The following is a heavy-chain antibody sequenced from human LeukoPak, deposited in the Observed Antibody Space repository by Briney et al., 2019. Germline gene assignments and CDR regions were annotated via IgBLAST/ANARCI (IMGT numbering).Heavy chain of an antibody. CDR3: ARVPYTAMVT. CDR1: GGSISSQY. Sequence: SETLSLTCTVSGGSISSQYWSWIRQPPGKGLEWIGYIYDSGSTNYNPSLKSRVTISFDTSKRQFSLKLTSVTAADTAVYYCARVPYTAMVTWGQGILVTVSS. J-gene: IGHJ5*02. CDR2: IYDSGST. D-gene: IGHD5-18*01. V-gene: IGHV4-59*11.